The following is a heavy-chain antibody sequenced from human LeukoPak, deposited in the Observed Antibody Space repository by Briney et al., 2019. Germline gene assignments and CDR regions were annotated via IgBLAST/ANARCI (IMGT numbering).Heavy chain of an antibody. CDR1: AFTFSSYA. V-gene: IGHV3-23*01. D-gene: IGHD3-22*01. CDR2: ISGSGGST. Sequence: PGGSLRLSCAASAFTFSSYAMSWVRHAPGQGLEWVSAISGSGGSTYYADSVKGRFTISRDKSKNTLYLQMNSLRAEDTAVYYCAKDLPMIVVADAFDIWGQGTMVTVSS. CDR3: AKDLPMIVVADAFDI. J-gene: IGHJ3*02.